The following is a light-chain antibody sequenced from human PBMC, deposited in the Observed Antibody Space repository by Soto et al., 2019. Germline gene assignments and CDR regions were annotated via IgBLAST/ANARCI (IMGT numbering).Light chain of an antibody. CDR3: QQYSTFPRT. V-gene: IGKV1-5*01. J-gene: IGKJ1*01. CDR1: QIISKW. Sequence: DIQMTQSPSTLSASVGDRVVITCRASQIISKWLAWYQQKPGRAPNFLIYDASTLESGVPSRFSGSGSGTEFTLTITNLQPDDFATFYCQQYSTFPRTFGQGTKVEI. CDR2: DAS.